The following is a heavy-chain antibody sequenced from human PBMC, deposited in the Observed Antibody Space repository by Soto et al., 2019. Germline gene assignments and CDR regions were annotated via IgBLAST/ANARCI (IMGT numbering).Heavy chain of an antibody. CDR2: ISHTGDT. CDR1: DASVSSDSYF. V-gene: IGHV4-61*01. CDR3: ARIVVGVTVDL. Sequence: QVQLRESGPGLLKPSETLSLTCTISDASVSSDSYFWTWIRQPPGKGLEWIAYISHTGDTNYNPSLKSRVTISIDTSRNQFSLTVTSVTAADTAVYFCARIVVGVTVDLWGQGSLVTVSS. J-gene: IGHJ4*02. D-gene: IGHD1-26*01.